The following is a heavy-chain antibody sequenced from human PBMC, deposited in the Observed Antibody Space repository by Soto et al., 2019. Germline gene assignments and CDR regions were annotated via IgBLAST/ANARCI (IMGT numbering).Heavy chain of an antibody. CDR2: IYYSGST. D-gene: IGHD3-3*01. CDR3: ASCFWSGYHV. Sequence: PSETLSLTCTVSGGSIGSYYWSWIRQPPGKGLEWIGYIYYSGSTNYNPSLKSRVTISVDRSKNQFSLKLSSVTAADTAVYYCASCFWSGYHVWGQGTLVTVSS. V-gene: IGHV4-59*12. CDR1: GGSIGSYY. J-gene: IGHJ4*02.